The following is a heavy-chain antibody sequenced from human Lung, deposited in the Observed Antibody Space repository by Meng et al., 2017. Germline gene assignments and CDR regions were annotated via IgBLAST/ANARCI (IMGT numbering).Heavy chain of an antibody. Sequence: SETLSLTCAVYGGSFSGYYWTWIRQPPGKGLEWIGEINHSGSTNYNPSLKSRVTISVDTSKNHFSLKLSSVTAADTAMYYCARLYYSNSVGYYYYYGMDVWGKG. CDR1: GGSFSGYY. CDR3: ARLYYSNSVGYYYYYGMDV. D-gene: IGHD4-11*01. CDR2: INHSGST. J-gene: IGHJ6*04. V-gene: IGHV4-34*01.